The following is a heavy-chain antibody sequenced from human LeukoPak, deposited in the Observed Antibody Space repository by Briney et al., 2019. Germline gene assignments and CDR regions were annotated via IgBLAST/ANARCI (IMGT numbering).Heavy chain of an antibody. V-gene: IGHV4-34*01. J-gene: IGHJ4*02. Sequence: SETLSLTCAVYGGSFSGYYWSWIRQPPGKGLEWIGEINHSGSTNYNPSLKSRVTISVDTSKNQFSLKLSSVTAADTAVYYCASQGITYHWAYWGQGTLVTVSS. CDR1: GGSFSGYY. CDR3: ASQGITYHWAY. D-gene: IGHD3-10*01. CDR2: INHSGST.